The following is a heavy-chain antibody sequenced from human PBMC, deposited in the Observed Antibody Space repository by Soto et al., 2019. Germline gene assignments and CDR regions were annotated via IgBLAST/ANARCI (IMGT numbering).Heavy chain of an antibody. J-gene: IGHJ6*02. Sequence: PGGSLRLSCAASGFTFSSHGMHWVRQAPGKGLEWVAVIWYDGSNKYYADSVKGRFTISRDNSKNTLYLQMNSLRAEDTAVYYCARGVWFGELYSYGMDVWGQGTTVTVSS. V-gene: IGHV3-33*01. CDR3: ARGVWFGELYSYGMDV. CDR1: GFTFSSHG. D-gene: IGHD3-10*01. CDR2: IWYDGSNK.